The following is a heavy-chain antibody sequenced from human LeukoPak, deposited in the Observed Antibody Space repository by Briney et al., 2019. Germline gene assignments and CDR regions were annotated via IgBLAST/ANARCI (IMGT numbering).Heavy chain of an antibody. CDR3: ARGLRLGELSFDFEY. Sequence: GASVKVSCKASGYTFTSYGISWVRQAPGQGLEWMGWISAYNGNTNYAQKLQGRVTMTTDTSTSTAYMELRSLRSDDTAVYYCARGLRLGELSFDFEYWGQGTLVTVSS. D-gene: IGHD3-16*02. J-gene: IGHJ4*02. V-gene: IGHV1-18*04. CDR2: ISAYNGNT. CDR1: GYTFTSYG.